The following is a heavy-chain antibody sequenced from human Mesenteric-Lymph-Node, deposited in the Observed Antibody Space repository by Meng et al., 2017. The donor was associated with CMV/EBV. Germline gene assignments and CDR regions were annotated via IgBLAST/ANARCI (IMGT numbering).Heavy chain of an antibody. D-gene: IGHD6-6*01. CDR1: GFTFSSYS. J-gene: IGHJ6*02. V-gene: IGHV3-21*01. CDR3: ATDTSIAARSYCGMDV. CDR2: ISSSSSYI. Sequence: GGSLRLSCAASGFTFSSYSMNWVRQAPGKGLEWVSSISSSSSYIYYADSVKGRFTISRDNAKNSLYLQMNSLRAEDTAVYYCATDTSIAARSYCGMDVWGQGTTVTVSS.